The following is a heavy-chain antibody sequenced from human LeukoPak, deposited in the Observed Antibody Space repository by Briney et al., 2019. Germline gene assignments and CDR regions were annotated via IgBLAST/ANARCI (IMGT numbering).Heavy chain of an antibody. CDR3: ARAYYGSGSYYMYYYYYMDV. CDR1: GYTFTGYY. CDR2: INPNSGGT. D-gene: IGHD3-10*01. V-gene: IGHV1-2*02. Sequence: ASVKVSCKASGYTFTGYYMHWVRQAPGQGLEWMGWINPNSGGTNYAQKFQGRVTMTRDTSISTAYMELSRLRSDDTAVYYCARAYYGSGSYYMYYYYYMDVWGKGTTVTISS. J-gene: IGHJ6*03.